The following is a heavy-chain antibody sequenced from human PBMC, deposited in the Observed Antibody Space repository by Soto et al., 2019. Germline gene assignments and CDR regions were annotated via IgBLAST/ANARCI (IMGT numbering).Heavy chain of an antibody. CDR3: GRGGSDSPMAPGY. J-gene: IGHJ4*02. CDR1: GFTFSSYW. Sequence: GGSLRLSCAASGFTFSSYWMHWVRQAPGKGLVWVSRINPDGSATNYADSVEGRFTISRDNAKNTLYLQMNSLRAEDTAVFYCGRGGSDSPMAPGYWGQGTLVTVSS. V-gene: IGHV3-74*01. CDR2: INPDGSAT. D-gene: IGHD5-18*01.